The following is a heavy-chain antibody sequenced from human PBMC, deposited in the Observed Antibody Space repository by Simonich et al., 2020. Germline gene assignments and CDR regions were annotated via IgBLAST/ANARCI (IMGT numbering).Heavy chain of an antibody. CDR1: GFTFSSYG. Sequence: QVQLVESGGGVVQPGRSLRLSCAASGFTFSSYGMHWVRQAPGKGLEWVAVKWYDGSNTNYADSVKGRFTISRDNSKNTLYLQMNSLRAEDTAVYYCARERAAAGEAFDYWGQGTLVTVSS. D-gene: IGHD6-13*01. J-gene: IGHJ4*02. CDR3: ARERAAAGEAFDY. V-gene: IGHV3-33*01. CDR2: KWYDGSNT.